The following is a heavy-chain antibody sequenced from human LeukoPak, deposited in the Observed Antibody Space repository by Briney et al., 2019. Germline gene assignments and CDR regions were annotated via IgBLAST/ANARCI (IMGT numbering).Heavy chain of an antibody. J-gene: IGHJ4*02. D-gene: IGHD2-15*01. Sequence: SETLSLTCTVSGGSISSSSYYWGWIRQPPGKGLEWIGSIYYSGSTYYNPSLKSRVTISVDTSKNQFSLKLSSVTAADTAVYYCARGQRSCSGGSCYGPYFDYWGQGTLVTVSS. CDR2: IYYSGST. CDR1: GGSISSSSYY. CDR3: ARGQRSCSGGSCYGPYFDY. V-gene: IGHV4-39*07.